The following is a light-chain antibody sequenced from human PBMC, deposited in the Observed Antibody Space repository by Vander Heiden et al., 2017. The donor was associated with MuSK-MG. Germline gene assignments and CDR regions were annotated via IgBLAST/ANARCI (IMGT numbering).Light chain of an antibody. CDR1: SSDVGRYEY. V-gene: IGLV2-14*03. J-gene: IGLJ2*01. Sequence: QSALTQPASVSGSPGQSLTIPCTGTSSDVGRYEYVSWYHQLPGNAPKLLVFDISFRPSGVASRFSGSRSGNTASLTISGLQAEDEAHYYCSSYTSSSTVVFGGGTKLTVL. CDR2: DIS. CDR3: SSYTSSSTVV.